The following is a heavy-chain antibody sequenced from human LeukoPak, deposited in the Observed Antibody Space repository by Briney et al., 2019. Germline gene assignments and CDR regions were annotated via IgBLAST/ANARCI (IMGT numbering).Heavy chain of an antibody. CDR2: MNPNSGNT. CDR3: ASSSWYDDNAFDI. V-gene: IGHV1-8*01. Sequence: ASVKVSCKASGYTFTSYDINWVRQATGQGLEWMGWMNPNSGNTGYAQKFQGRVTMTRNTSISTAYMELSSLRSEDAAVYYCASSSWYDDNAFDIWGQGTMVTVSS. CDR1: GYTFTSYD. D-gene: IGHD6-13*01. J-gene: IGHJ3*02.